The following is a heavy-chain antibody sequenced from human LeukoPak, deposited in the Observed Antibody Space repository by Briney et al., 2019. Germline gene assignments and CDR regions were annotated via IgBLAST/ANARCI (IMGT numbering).Heavy chain of an antibody. V-gene: IGHV3-30*02. D-gene: IGHD2-21*01. CDR3: AKGFNLWRSLSLFDY. Sequence: GGSLRLSCAASGFTFSSYGMHWVRQAPGKGLEWVAFIRSDGSNKYYADSVKGRFTISRDNSKNTLYLQMNSLRVEDTAVYYCAKGFNLWRSLSLFDYWGQGTLVTVSS. J-gene: IGHJ4*02. CDR1: GFTFSSYG. CDR2: IRSDGSNK.